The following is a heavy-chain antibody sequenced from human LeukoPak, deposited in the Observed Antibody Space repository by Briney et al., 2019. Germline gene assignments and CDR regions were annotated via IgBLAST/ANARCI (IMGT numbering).Heavy chain of an antibody. J-gene: IGHJ3*02. CDR3: ARVSCGGNCYSLIGAFDI. V-gene: IGHV1-69*13. Sequence: SVKVSCKASGGTFTSYAISWVRQAPGQGLEWMGGIIPIFGTANYAQKFQGRVTITADESTSTAYMELSSLRSEDTAVYYCARVSCGGNCYSLIGAFDIWGQGTMVTVSS. CDR1: GGTFTSYA. CDR2: IIPIFGTA. D-gene: IGHD2-15*01.